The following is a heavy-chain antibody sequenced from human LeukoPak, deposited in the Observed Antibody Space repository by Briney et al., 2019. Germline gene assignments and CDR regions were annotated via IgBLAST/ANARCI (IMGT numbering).Heavy chain of an antibody. CDR2: INHSGST. CDR3: ARGRFVTAFSYYYYGMDV. J-gene: IGHJ6*02. CDR1: GFTFNTYT. Sequence: GSLRLSCAASGFTFNTYTMNWVRQAPGKGLEWIGEINHSGSTNYNPSLKSRVTISVDTPKNQFSLKLSSVTAADTAVYYCARGRFVTAFSYYYYGMDVWGQGTTVTVSS. D-gene: IGHD2-21*02. V-gene: IGHV4-34*01.